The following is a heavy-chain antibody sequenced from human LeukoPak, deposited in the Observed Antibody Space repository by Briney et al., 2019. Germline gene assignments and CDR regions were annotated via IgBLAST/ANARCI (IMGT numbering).Heavy chain of an antibody. Sequence: ASVKVSCKASGYTFTGYYMHWVRQAPGQGLEWMGWINPNSGGTNYAQKFRGRVTMTRDTSISTAYMELSRLRSDDTAVYYCARAATGTTWVFDYWGQGTLVTVSS. CDR2: INPNSGGT. D-gene: IGHD1-1*01. CDR1: GYTFTGYY. CDR3: ARAATGTTWVFDY. V-gene: IGHV1-2*02. J-gene: IGHJ4*02.